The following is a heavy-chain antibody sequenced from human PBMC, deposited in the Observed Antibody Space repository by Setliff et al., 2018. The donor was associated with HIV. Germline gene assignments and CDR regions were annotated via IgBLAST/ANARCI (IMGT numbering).Heavy chain of an antibody. D-gene: IGHD5-12*01. Sequence: PGGSLRLSCAASGFIFDDYGMSWVRQAPGKGLEWVSGINWSGGSANYADSVKGRFTISRDNAKNSLHLQMNSLRAEDTALYYCARIRGHSGYVQDYYFEFWGQGTLVTVSS. V-gene: IGHV3-20*04. CDR3: ARIRGHSGYVQDYYFEF. J-gene: IGHJ4*02. CDR2: INWSGGSA. CDR1: GFIFDDYG.